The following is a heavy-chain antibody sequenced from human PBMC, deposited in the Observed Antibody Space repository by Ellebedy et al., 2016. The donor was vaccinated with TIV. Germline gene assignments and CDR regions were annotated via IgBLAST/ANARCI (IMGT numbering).Heavy chain of an antibody. CDR1: GFTFDSYA. J-gene: IGHJ3*02. Sequence: PGGSLRLSCVASGFTFDSYAMHWVRQAPGRGREWVAVISHVGSSPYYADSVKGRFTTSRDNAKNSLYLQMNSLRAEDTAVYYCARDPVGVVPALDIWGQGTMVTVSS. CDR3: ARDPVGVVPALDI. V-gene: IGHV3-30-3*01. CDR2: ISHVGSSP. D-gene: IGHD2-15*01.